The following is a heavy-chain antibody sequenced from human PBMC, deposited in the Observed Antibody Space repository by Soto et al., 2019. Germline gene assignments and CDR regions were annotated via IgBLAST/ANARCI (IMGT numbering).Heavy chain of an antibody. CDR2: ISYDGSNK. CDR1: GFTFSSYG. Sequence: QVQLVESGGGVVQPGRSLRLSCAASGFTFSSYGMHWVRQAPGKGLEWVAVISYDGSNKYYADSVKGRFTISRDNSKNPLYLQMNRLRAEDTAVYYCAKDVVVGATTGLGDYYYYYGMAVWGQGTTVTVSS. CDR3: AKDVVVGATTGLGDYYYYYGMAV. V-gene: IGHV3-30*18. J-gene: IGHJ6*02. D-gene: IGHD1-26*01.